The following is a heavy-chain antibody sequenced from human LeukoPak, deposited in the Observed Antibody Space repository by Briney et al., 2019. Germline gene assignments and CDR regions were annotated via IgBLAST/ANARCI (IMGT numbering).Heavy chain of an antibody. Sequence: QAGGSLRLSCAASGFTVRSNYMSWVCQAPGKGLEWGSVIYSGGSTYYADSAKGRFTISRDNPKKTLYLQMNSLRAADTAVYYCARVSYYDENFDYWGQGTLVTVSS. CDR2: IYSGGST. CDR1: GFTVRSNY. V-gene: IGHV3-66*01. D-gene: IGHD3-22*01. CDR3: ARVSYYDENFDY. J-gene: IGHJ4*02.